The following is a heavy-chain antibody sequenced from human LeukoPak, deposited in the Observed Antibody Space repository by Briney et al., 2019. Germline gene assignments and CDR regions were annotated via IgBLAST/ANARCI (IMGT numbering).Heavy chain of an antibody. J-gene: IGHJ6*03. CDR2: IIPIFETA. D-gene: IGHD6-6*01. CDR1: GGTFSSYA. Sequence: SVKVSCKASGGTFSSYAISWVRQAPGHGLEWMGGIIPIFETANYAQKFQGRVTITADKSTSTAYMELSSLGSEDTAVYYCARAIAGRPKRGYYYYMDVRGKGTTVTVSS. CDR3: ARAIAGRPKRGYYYYMDV. V-gene: IGHV1-69*06.